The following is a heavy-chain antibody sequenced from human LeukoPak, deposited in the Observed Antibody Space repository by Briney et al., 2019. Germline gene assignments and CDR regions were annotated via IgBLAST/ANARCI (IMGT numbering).Heavy chain of an antibody. V-gene: IGHV4-4*07. Sequence: SETLSLTCSVSGDSITYFYWSWIRQAAGKGLEWIGRIYTSGTTNYNPSLKSRVTMSIDTSKNQFSLKLSSVTAADTAIYYCARDAKYYYGSRTYFFFEYWGQGTLLSVSS. D-gene: IGHD3-10*01. CDR2: IYTSGTT. J-gene: IGHJ4*02. CDR3: ARDAKYYYGSRTYFFFEY. CDR1: GDSITYFY.